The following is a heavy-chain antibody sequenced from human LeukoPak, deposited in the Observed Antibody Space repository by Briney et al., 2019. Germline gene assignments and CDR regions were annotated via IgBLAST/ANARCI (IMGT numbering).Heavy chain of an antibody. CDR3: ARGRSRGHSGYDSIDY. J-gene: IGHJ4*02. CDR1: GYTFTSYD. CDR2: MNPNSGNT. Sequence: VASVKVSCKASGYTFTSYDINWVRQATGQGLEWMGWMNPNSGNTGYAQKFQGRVTMTRNTSISTAYMELSSLRSEDTAVYYCARGRSRGHSGYDSIDYWGQGTLVTVSS. V-gene: IGHV1-8*01. D-gene: IGHD5-12*01.